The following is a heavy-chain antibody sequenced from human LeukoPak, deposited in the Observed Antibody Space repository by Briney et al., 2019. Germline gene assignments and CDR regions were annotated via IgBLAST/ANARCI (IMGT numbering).Heavy chain of an antibody. CDR2: IYYSGST. CDR1: GGFVCSGSYY. CDR3: ARDRYCSSTSCPPSDCGMDV. V-gene: IGHV4-61*01. Sequence: SETLSLTCTVSGGFVCSGSYYWRWIRQPPGKVLHWHGYIYYSGSTHYNPSLKSRVTISVDTAKNQFSLKPSSVTAADTAVYYCARDRYCSSTSCPPSDCGMDVWGKGTTVTVSS. D-gene: IGHD2-2*01. J-gene: IGHJ6*04.